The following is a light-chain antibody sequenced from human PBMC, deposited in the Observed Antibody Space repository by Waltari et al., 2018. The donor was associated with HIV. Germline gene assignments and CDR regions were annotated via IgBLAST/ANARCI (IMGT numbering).Light chain of an antibody. CDR3: ETWDRFHVI. CDR1: RGHSNYI. J-gene: IGLJ2*01. V-gene: IGLV4-60*02. CDR2: LEGSGSL. Sequence: QPVLTQSSSASASLESSVTLTCSLSRGHSNYIIAWHQQQPGKAPRSLMKLEGSGSLYKESGVPDRFPGSSSGADRYLTIPNHQFEDESHYFCETWDRFHVIFGGGTNLTVL.